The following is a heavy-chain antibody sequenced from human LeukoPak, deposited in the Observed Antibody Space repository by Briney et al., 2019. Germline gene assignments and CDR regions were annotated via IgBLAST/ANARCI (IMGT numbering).Heavy chain of an antibody. Sequence: GGSLRVSCATSGFTLRYYQMSWVRQAPGKGLEWVSYINVVNGAIYYADSVKGRFTISGDIATNSVYLQMNSLRAEDTALYYCVRDGNRGYDMDVWGQGTAVTVSS. CDR2: INVVNGAI. CDR1: GFTLRYYQ. V-gene: IGHV3-48*01. CDR3: VRDGNRGYDMDV. D-gene: IGHD3-10*01. J-gene: IGHJ6*02.